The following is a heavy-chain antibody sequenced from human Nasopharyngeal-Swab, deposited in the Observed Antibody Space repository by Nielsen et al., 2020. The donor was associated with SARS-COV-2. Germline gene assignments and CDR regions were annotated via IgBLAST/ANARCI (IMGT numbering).Heavy chain of an antibody. Sequence: WIRQPPGKGLEWVSVIYSGGSTYYADSVKGRFTISRDNPQNTLYLQMNSLRGEDTALFYCARGGSPGNYFYYMDVWGKGTTVTVSS. CDR3: ARGGSPGNYFYYMDV. J-gene: IGHJ6*03. D-gene: IGHD3-10*01. CDR2: IYSGGST. V-gene: IGHV3-66*02.